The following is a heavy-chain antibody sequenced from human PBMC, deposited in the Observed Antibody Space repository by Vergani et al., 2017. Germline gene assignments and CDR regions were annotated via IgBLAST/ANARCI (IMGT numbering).Heavy chain of an antibody. CDR1: GGSISSSSYY. CDR2: IYYSGST. CDR3: ATRGRSSPFDY. D-gene: IGHD6-13*01. Sequence: QLQLQESGPGLVKPSETLSLTCTVSGGSISSSSYYWGWIRQPPGKGLEWIGSIYYSGSTYYNPSLKSRVTISVDTSKNQFSLKLSSVTAADTAVYYCATRGRSSPFDYWGQGTLVTVSS. V-gene: IGHV4-39*01. J-gene: IGHJ4*02.